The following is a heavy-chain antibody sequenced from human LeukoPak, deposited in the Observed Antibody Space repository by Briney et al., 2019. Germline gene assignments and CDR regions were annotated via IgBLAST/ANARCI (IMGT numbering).Heavy chain of an antibody. CDR2: INHSGST. Sequence: SETLSLTCAVYGGSFSGYYWSWIRQPPGKGLEWIGEINHSGSTNYNPSLKSRVTISVDTSKNQSSLKLSSVTAADTAVYYCARGARGGGSYYRYFDYWGQGTLVTVSS. D-gene: IGHD1-26*01. CDR3: ARGARGGGSYYRYFDY. J-gene: IGHJ4*02. V-gene: IGHV4-34*01. CDR1: GGSFSGYY.